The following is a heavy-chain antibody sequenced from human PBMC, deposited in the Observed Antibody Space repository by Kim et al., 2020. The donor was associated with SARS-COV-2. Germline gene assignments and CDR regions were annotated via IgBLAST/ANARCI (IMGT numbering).Heavy chain of an antibody. CDR2: IYTSGST. Sequence: SETLSLTCTVSGGSISSYYWSWIRQPAGKGLEWIGRIYTSGSTNYNPSLKSRVTMSVDTSKNQFSLKLSSVTAADTAVYYCAREVGDFWSGQYYYYGMDVWGQGTTVTVSS. CDR3: AREVGDFWSGQYYYYGMDV. D-gene: IGHD3-3*01. J-gene: IGHJ6*02. CDR1: GGSISSYY. V-gene: IGHV4-4*07.